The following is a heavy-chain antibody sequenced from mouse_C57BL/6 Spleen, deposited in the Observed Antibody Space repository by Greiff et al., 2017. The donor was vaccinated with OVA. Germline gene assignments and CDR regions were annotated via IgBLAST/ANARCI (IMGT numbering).Heavy chain of an antibody. Sequence: QVQLQQPGAELVMPGASVKLSCKASGYTFTSYWMHWVKQRPGQGLEWIGEIDPSDSYTNYNQKFKGPFTLTVAKSSSTAYMQLSRLKSENSAVYYCARPLYCGSSYGFAYWGQGTLVTVSA. CDR2: IDPSDSYT. CDR3: ARPLYCGSSYGFAY. V-gene: IGHV1-69*01. J-gene: IGHJ3*01. D-gene: IGHD1-1*01. CDR1: GYTFTSYW.